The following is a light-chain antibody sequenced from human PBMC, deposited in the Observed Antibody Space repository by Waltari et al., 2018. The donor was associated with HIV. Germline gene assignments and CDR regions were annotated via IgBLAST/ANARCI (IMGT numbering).Light chain of an antibody. CDR3: QHYGAYSWS. V-gene: IGKV1-5*03. CDR1: QSISVW. CDR2: KSS. Sequence: DIQMTQSPSTLSASVGDRVTITCRASQSISVWLAWYQQEPGKAPKLLIYKSSTLERGVPSRFSGSGSGTEFTLSISSLQPDDFATYYCQHYGAYSWSFGQGTKVEIK. J-gene: IGKJ1*01.